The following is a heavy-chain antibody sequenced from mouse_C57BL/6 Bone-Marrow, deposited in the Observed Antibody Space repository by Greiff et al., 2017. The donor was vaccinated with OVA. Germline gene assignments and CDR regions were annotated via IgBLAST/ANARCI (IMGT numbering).Heavy chain of an antibody. CDR2: INPNNGGT. V-gene: IGHV1-22*01. Sequence: VQLQQSGPELVKPGASVKMSCKASGYTFTDYNMHWVKQSHGKSLEWIGYINPNNGGTSYNQKFKGKATLTVNKSSSTAYMELRSLTSEDSAVYYCARGRLPLYVGYCDVWGTGTTVTVSS. J-gene: IGHJ1*03. D-gene: IGHD1-1*01. CDR1: GYTFTDYN. CDR3: ARGRLPLYVGYCDV.